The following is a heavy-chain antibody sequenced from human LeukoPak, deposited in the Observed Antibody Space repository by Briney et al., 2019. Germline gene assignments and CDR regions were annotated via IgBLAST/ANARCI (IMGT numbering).Heavy chain of an antibody. CDR2: FYVGGAT. V-gene: IGHV3-53*01. Sequence: GSLRLSCAVSGFSVTNNYMSWVRQAPGKGLEWVSVFYVGGATYYADSVKGRFTISRDNSENTLYLQMKSLRAEDTAVYYCARGDGYNFFDYWGQGTLVTVSS. CDR3: ARGDGYNFFDY. CDR1: GFSVTNNY. D-gene: IGHD5-24*01. J-gene: IGHJ4*02.